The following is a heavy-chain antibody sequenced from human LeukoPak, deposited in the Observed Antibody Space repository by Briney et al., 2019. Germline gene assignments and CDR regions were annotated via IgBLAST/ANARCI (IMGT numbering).Heavy chain of an antibody. D-gene: IGHD5-24*01. CDR1: GGTFSSYA. CDR2: IIPIFGTA. CDR3: ARIRDYYYYMDV. J-gene: IGHJ6*03. Sequence: SVKVSCKASGGTFSSYAISWVRQAPGQGLEWMGEIIPIFGTANYAQKFQGRVTITTDESTSTAYMELSSLRSEDTAVYYCARIRDYYYYMDVWGKGTTVTVSS. V-gene: IGHV1-69*05.